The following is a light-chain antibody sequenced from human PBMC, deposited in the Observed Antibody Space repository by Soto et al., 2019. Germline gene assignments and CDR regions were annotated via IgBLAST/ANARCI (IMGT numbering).Light chain of an antibody. V-gene: IGKV3-20*01. CDR1: QSVSSSY. J-gene: IGKJ2*01. CDR3: QQYGSSPLYT. Sequence: EIVLTQSPGTLSLSPGERATLSCRASQSVSSSYLAWYQQKPGQAPRLLSYGASSRATGIPDRFSGSGSGTDFTLTISRLEPEDFAVYYCQQYGSSPLYTFGQGNKLEIK. CDR2: GAS.